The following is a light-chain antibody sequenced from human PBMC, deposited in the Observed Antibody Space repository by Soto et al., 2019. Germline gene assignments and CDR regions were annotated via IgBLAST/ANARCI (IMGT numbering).Light chain of an antibody. J-gene: IGKJ1*01. V-gene: IGKV1-5*03. CDR2: KAS. Sequence: DIQMTQSPSTLSASVGDRVTITCRASQGISSWLAWYLQKPGKAPKILIYKASTLESGVPSNFSGSGAGTECTRTISSLQPEDVATYYCQQYNSYPWTFGQGTKVDIK. CDR1: QGISSW. CDR3: QQYNSYPWT.